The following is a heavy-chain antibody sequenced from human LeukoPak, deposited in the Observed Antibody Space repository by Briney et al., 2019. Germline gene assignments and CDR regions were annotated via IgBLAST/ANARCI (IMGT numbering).Heavy chain of an antibody. Sequence: SGGSLRLSCAASGFTFSGYGMHWVRQAPGKGLEWVAFIPSDGSNKYYADSVKGRFTISRDNSKNTVDLQMNSLRPEDTAVYYCVKGRNAYFDYWGQGTLVTASS. CDR1: GFTFSGYG. V-gene: IGHV3-30*02. J-gene: IGHJ4*02. CDR3: VKGRNAYFDY. CDR2: IPSDGSNK.